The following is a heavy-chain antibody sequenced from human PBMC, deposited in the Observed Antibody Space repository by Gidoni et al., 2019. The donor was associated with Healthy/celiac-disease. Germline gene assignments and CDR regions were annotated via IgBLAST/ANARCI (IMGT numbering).Heavy chain of an antibody. CDR3: AKSPGGGSRSFFDY. CDR1: GLTFSSYA. Sequence: EVQLLESGGGLVQPGGSLRLPCPASGLTFSSYAMSWVRQAPGKGLEWVSAISGSGGSTYYADSVKGRFTISRDNSKNTLYLQMNSLRAEDTAVYYCAKSPGGGSRSFFDYWGQGTLVTVSS. V-gene: IGHV3-23*01. D-gene: IGHD3-16*01. CDR2: ISGSGGST. J-gene: IGHJ4*02.